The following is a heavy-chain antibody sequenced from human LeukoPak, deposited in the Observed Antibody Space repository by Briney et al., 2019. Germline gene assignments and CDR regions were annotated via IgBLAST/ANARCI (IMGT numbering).Heavy chain of an antibody. CDR3: ARDLTPGTVTTSLCFDY. V-gene: IGHV1-18*01. Sequence: ASVKVSCKASGYTFTSYGISWVRQGPGQGLEWMGWISAYNGNTNYAQKLQGRVTMTTDTSTSTAYMELRSLRSDDTAVSYCARDLTPGTVTTSLCFDYSGQRTLVTVSS. J-gene: IGHJ4*02. D-gene: IGHD4-17*01. CDR1: GYTFTSYG. CDR2: ISAYNGNT.